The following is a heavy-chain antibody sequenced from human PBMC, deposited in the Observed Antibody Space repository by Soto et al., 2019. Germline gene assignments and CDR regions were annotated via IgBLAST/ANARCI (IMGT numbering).Heavy chain of an antibody. V-gene: IGHV4-59*08. CDR3: ARHWVAAAGSQYYYYGMDV. CDR2: IYYSGST. Sequence: SETLSLTCTVSGGSISSYYWSWIRQPPGKGLEWIGYIYYSGSTNYNPPLKSRVTISVDTSKNQFSLKLSSVTAADTAVYYCARHWVAAAGSQYYYYGMDVWGQGTTVT. CDR1: GGSISSYY. J-gene: IGHJ6*02. D-gene: IGHD6-13*01.